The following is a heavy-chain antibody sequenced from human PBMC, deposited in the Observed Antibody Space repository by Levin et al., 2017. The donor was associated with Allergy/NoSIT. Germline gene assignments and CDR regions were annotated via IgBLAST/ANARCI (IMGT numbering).Heavy chain of an antibody. Sequence: SETLSLTCAVDGGSFSGYYWSWIRQSPAKGLEWIGEIFHTASANYNPSLKSRVPILVDMSKSQFSLKLTSVTAADTGLYYCISGPGRREYYWAQGTPVTVTS. D-gene: IGHD2-15*01. CDR1: GGSFSGYY. J-gene: IGHJ4*02. CDR3: ISGPGRREYY. CDR2: IFHTASA. V-gene: IGHV4-34*12.